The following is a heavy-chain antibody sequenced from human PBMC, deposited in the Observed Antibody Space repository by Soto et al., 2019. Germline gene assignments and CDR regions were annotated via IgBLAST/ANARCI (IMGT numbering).Heavy chain of an antibody. Sequence: QVQLAESGGGVVQPGRSLRLSCAASGFTFSSYGMHWVRQAPGKGLEWVAVIWYDGSNKYYADSVKGRFTISRDNSKNTLYLQMNSLRAEDTAVYYCASYGSGSSYYFDYWGQGTLVTVSS. J-gene: IGHJ4*02. V-gene: IGHV3-33*01. CDR1: GFTFSSYG. CDR2: IWYDGSNK. CDR3: ASYGSGSSYYFDY. D-gene: IGHD3-10*01.